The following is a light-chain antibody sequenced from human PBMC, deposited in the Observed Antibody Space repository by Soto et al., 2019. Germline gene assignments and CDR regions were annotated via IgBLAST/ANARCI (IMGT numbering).Light chain of an antibody. J-gene: IGLJ1*01. V-gene: IGLV1-40*01. CDR2: GST. CDR1: SSNIGAGYD. CDR3: QSYDRSLGGNYV. Sequence: KRVTISCTGRSSNIGAGYDAHWFQQVPGTAPKLLIYGSTNRPSGVPDRFSGSKSGTSASLAITGLQAEDEADYYCQSYDRSLGGNYVFGTGTKVTVL.